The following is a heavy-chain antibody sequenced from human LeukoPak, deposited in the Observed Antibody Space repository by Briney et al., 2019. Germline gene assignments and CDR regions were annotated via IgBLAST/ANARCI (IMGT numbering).Heavy chain of an antibody. CDR3: TRILLKWELPGSDAFDI. J-gene: IGHJ3*02. Sequence: GGALRLSCITPGFSFGDYGLSWVRQAPGKGLEWVGFIRSKAYGATTEYAASLKDRFTISRDDSKSIAYLQVNSLRTEDTAVYYCTRILLKWELPGSDAFDIWGEGTMSPSLQ. V-gene: IGHV3-49*04. CDR2: IRSKAYGATT. D-gene: IGHD1-26*01. CDR1: GFSFGDYG.